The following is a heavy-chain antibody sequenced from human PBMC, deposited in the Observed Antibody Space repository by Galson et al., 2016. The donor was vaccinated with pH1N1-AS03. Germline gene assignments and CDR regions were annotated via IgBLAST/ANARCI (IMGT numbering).Heavy chain of an antibody. CDR1: AFPLRNYA. CDR2: LGSGGDT. D-gene: IGHD2-2*01. J-gene: IGHJ4*02. CDR3: TPGEGGGPDDD. V-gene: IGHV3-23*01. Sequence: SLRLSCAASAFPLRNYALRWVRQAPGKGLEWVSTLGSGGDTHYADSVKGRFTISRDKSKNTMQLQMNSMRADDTAIDYCTPGEGGGPDDDWGQGTLVTVSS.